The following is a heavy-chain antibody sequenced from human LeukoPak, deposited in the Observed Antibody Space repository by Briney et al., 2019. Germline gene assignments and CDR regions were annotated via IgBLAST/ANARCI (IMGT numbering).Heavy chain of an antibody. V-gene: IGHV3-21*01. J-gene: IGHJ3*02. CDR1: GFTFSGYS. Sequence: GGSLRLSCAASGFTFSGYSMNWVRQAPGKGLEWVSSISSSSSYIYYADSVKGRFTISRDNAKNSLYLQMNSLRAEDTAVYYCARFFTMIGPDGAFDIWGQGTMVTVSS. D-gene: IGHD3-22*01. CDR2: ISSSSSYI. CDR3: ARFFTMIGPDGAFDI.